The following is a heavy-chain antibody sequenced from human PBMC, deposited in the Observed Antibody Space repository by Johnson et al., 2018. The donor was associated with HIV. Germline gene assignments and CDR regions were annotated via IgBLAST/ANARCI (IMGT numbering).Heavy chain of an antibody. Sequence: VQLVESGGGLVQPGGSLRLSCAASGFTFSSYDMHWVRQATGKGLEWVSAIGTAGDTYYPGSVKGRFTISRENAKNSLYLQMNSLRAEDTALYYCAKVWAVAGRGTHDAFDIWGQGTMVTVSS. CDR2: IGTAGDT. CDR1: GFTFSSYD. J-gene: IGHJ3*02. CDR3: AKVWAVAGRGTHDAFDI. V-gene: IGHV3-13*01. D-gene: IGHD6-19*01.